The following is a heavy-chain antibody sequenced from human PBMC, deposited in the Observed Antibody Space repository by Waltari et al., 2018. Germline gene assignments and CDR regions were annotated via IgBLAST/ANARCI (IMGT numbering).Heavy chain of an antibody. J-gene: IGHJ6*03. D-gene: IGHD3-10*01. CDR2: SYYSGTT. V-gene: IGHV4-59*01. CDR3: ARGSVRRPIHGDYMDV. Sequence: QVQLQESGPGLVKPSETLSLTCAVSGDPIRPYSWSWILQPPGQGLELIGYSYYSGTTNYSPSLKSLVTISIDTSRNEISLSLSSVTAADTAVYYCARGSVRRPIHGDYMDVWGKGTTVTVSS. CDR1: GDPIRPYS.